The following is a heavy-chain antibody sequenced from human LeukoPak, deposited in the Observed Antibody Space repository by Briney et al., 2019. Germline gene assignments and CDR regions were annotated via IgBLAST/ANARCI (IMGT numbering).Heavy chain of an antibody. CDR3: ARVPGAQDYTTYFFDY. CDR1: GYSISSGYY. Sequence: SETLSLTCTVSGYSISSGYYWGWIRQPPGKGLEWIGSIYHSGSTYYNPSLKSRVTISVEKSKNQFSLKLSSVSAADAAVYYCARVPGAQDYTTYFFDYWGQGTLVTVSS. J-gene: IGHJ4*02. V-gene: IGHV4-38-2*02. CDR2: IYHSGST. D-gene: IGHD2/OR15-2a*01.